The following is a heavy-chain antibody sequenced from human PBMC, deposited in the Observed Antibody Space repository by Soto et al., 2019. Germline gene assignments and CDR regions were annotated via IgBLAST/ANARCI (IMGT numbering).Heavy chain of an antibody. J-gene: IGHJ5*02. CDR2: IYYSGST. Sequence: SETLSLTCTVSGGSISSGGYYWSWIRQHPGKGLEWIGYIYYSGSTYYNPSLKSRVTISVDTSKNQFSLKLSSVTAADTAVFYCARDLSTMVRGVIIRWFDHWGQGTLVTVSS. CDR3: ARDLSTMVRGVIIRWFDH. D-gene: IGHD3-10*01. CDR1: GGSISSGGYY. V-gene: IGHV4-31*03.